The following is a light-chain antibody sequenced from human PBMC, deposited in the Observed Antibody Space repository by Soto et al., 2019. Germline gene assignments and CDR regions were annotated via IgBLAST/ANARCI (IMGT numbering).Light chain of an antibody. V-gene: IGLV2-14*01. CDR1: SSDIGFYNY. Sequence: QSALTQPASVSGSPGQSITISCTGTSSDIGFYNYVSWYQQHPGKAPKLLLYGVTNRPLGVSLRFSGSKSGNTASLTISGLQAEDEADYSCSSYSSSSTLLFGTGTQLTVL. J-gene: IGLJ1*01. CDR3: SSYSSSSTLL. CDR2: GVT.